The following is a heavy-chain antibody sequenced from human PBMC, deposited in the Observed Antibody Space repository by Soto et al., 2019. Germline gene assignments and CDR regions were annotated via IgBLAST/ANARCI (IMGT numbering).Heavy chain of an antibody. J-gene: IGHJ4*02. CDR3: ARGPSTNYYLDS. CDR2: IYYSGT. D-gene: IGHD1-1*01. Sequence: SETLSLTCTVSGGSISNYYWSWIRQPPGKGLEWIGYIYYSGTKYNPSLKSRVTISVDKSNNQFSLKLSSVTAADTAVYYCARGPSTNYYLDSWGQGTLVTVSS. CDR1: GGSISNYY. V-gene: IGHV4-59*12.